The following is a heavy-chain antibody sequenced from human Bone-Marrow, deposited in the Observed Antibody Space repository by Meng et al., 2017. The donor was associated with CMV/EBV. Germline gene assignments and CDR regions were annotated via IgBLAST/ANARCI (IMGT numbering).Heavy chain of an antibody. J-gene: IGHJ4*02. CDR2: IRYDGSNK. CDR1: GFTFSSYG. Sequence: GGSLRLSCAASGFTFSSYGMHWVRQAPGKGLEWVAFIRYDGSNKYYADSVKGRFTISRDNSKNTLYLQMNSLRAEDTAVYYCAKGARLVPYFEYWGQGTLVTVSS. D-gene: IGHD6-19*01. V-gene: IGHV3-30*02. CDR3: AKGARLVPYFEY.